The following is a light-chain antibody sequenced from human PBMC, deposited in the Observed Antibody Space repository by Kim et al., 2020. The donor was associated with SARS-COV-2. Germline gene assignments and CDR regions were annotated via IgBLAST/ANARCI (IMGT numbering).Light chain of an antibody. J-gene: IGKJ4*01. V-gene: IGKV3-11*01. Sequence: VNLSLSPGETVTLSCRASQTVSRPLAWYQQKPGQAPRLLIYGGSKRATGIPARFTGSGSGTDFTLTISSLEAEDSAVYYCHQSRTFGGGTKVDIK. CDR2: GGS. CDR3: HQSRT. CDR1: QTVSRP.